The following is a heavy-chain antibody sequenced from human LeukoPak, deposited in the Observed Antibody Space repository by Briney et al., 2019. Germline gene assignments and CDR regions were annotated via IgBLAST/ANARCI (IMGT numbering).Heavy chain of an antibody. D-gene: IGHD3-10*01. Sequence: ASVKVSCKASGYTFTSYYMHWVRQAPGQGLEWMGIINPSGGSTSYAQKFQGRVTMTRDMSTRAVYMGLSSLRSEDTAVYHCARDSSVGSGSYYNEQDAPGADWGQGTLVTVSS. CDR2: INPSGGST. CDR1: GYTFTSYY. V-gene: IGHV1-46*01. CDR3: ARDSSVGSGSYYNEQDAPGAD. J-gene: IGHJ4*02.